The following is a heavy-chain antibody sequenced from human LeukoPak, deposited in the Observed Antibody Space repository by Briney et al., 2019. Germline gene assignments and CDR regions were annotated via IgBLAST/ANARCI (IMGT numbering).Heavy chain of an antibody. Sequence: GGSLRLSCAASRFTVSGIYMTWVRQAPGKGLEWVSVIYSGGSTCYADSVKGRFTISRDNSKNTLFLQMNSLRTEDSAVYYCAGDIKASYYGSDVWGQGTTVTVSS. CDR2: IYSGGST. D-gene: IGHD3-10*01. J-gene: IGHJ6*02. V-gene: IGHV3-66*02. CDR1: RFTVSGIY. CDR3: AGDIKASYYGSDV.